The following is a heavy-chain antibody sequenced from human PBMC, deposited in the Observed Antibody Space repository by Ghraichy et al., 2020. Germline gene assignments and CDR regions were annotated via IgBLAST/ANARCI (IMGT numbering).Heavy chain of an antibody. V-gene: IGHV4-59*01. D-gene: IGHD5-18*01. CDR3: ARYRGYSYGLDY. CDR1: GGSISSYY. J-gene: IGHJ4*02. Sequence: SETLSLTCTVSGGSISSYYWSWIRQPPGKGLEWIGYISYSGSTNYNPSLKSRVTISVDTSKNQFSLKLSSVTAADTAVYFCARYRGYSYGLDYWGQGTLVTVSS. CDR2: ISYSGST.